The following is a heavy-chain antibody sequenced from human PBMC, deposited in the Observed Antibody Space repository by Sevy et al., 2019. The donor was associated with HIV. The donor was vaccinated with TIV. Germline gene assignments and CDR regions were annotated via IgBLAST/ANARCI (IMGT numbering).Heavy chain of an antibody. D-gene: IGHD6-13*01. CDR1: GFTFSSYW. CDR3: AREIAAAGSY. CDR2: IKQDGSKK. V-gene: IGHV3-7*01. Sequence: RGSLRLSCAASGFTFSSYWMTWVRQAPGKGLERVANIKQDGSKKYYVDSVKGRFTVSRDNAKNSVYLQMNSMRAEDTAMYYCAREIAAAGSYWGQGTLVTVSS. J-gene: IGHJ4*02.